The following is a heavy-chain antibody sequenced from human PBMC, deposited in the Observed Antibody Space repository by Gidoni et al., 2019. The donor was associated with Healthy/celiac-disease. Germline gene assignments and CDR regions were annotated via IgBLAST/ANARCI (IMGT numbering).Heavy chain of an antibody. CDR1: GFTFSSYG. CDR3: AREGRCGGDCYYLDY. J-gene: IGHJ4*02. V-gene: IGHV3-33*01. D-gene: IGHD2-21*02. CDR2: IWDDGSNK. Sequence: QVQLVESGGGVVQPGRSLRLSCAASGFTFSSYGMHWVRQAPGKGREWVAVIWDDGSNKYYADSVKGRFTISRDNSKNTLYRQMNSLRAEDTAVYYCAREGRCGGDCYYLDYWGQGTLVTVSS.